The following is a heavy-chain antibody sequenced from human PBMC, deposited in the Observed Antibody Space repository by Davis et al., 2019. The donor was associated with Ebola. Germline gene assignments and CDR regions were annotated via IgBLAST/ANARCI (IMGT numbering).Heavy chain of an antibody. CDR2: LSGSGGST. CDR3: AKEINFGSGIRPLLPNIFDY. V-gene: IGHV3-23*01. CDR1: GFSFSNHV. J-gene: IGHJ4*02. Sequence: GGSLRLSCAASGFSFSNHVMSWVRQAPGKGLEWVSSLSGSGGSTYYADSVKGRFTISRDNSKNALYLQMNSLRAEDTAVYYCAKEINFGSGIRPLLPNIFDYWGQGTLVTVSS. D-gene: IGHD3-10*01.